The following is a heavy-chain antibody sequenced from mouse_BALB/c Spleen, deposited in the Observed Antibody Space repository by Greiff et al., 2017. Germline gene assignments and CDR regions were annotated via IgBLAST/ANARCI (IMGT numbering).Heavy chain of an antibody. CDR3: AREVRTYAMDY. V-gene: IGHV1S137*01. CDR1: GYTFTDYA. J-gene: IGHJ4*01. CDR2: ISTYYGDA. D-gene: IGHD2-14*01. Sequence: VQLQQSGAELVRPGVSVKISCKGSGYTFTDYAMHWVKQSHAKSLEWIGVISTYYGDASYNQKFKGKATMTVDKSSSTAYMELARLTSEDSAIYYCAREVRTYAMDYWGQGTSVTVSS.